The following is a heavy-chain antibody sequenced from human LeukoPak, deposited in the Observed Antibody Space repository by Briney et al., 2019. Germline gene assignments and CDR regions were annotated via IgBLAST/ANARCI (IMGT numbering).Heavy chain of an antibody. V-gene: IGHV4-30-4*01. D-gene: IGHD2-21*02. CDR1: GGSIRSGAYY. Sequence: KPSETLSLTCTVSGGSIRSGAYYWSWIRQPPGKGLEWIGYIYYSGSTYYNPTLKSRVTISVDTSKNQFSLRLSSVTAADTAVYSCARVPPAYCGGDCRVEAFDIWGQGTMVTVSS. CDR3: ARVPPAYCGGDCRVEAFDI. J-gene: IGHJ3*02. CDR2: IYYSGST.